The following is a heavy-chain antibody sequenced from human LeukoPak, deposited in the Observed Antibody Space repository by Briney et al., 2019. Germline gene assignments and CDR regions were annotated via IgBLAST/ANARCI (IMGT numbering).Heavy chain of an antibody. CDR3: ARAVSGDYVFSGWYFDL. D-gene: IGHD4-17*01. CDR1: GYTFTSYY. CDR2: INPNSGGT. V-gene: IGHV1-2*02. Sequence: GASVKVSCKASGYTFTSYYMHWVRQAPGQGLEWMGWINPNSGGTNYAQKFQGRVTMTRDTSISTAYMELSRLRSDDTAVYYCARAVSGDYVFSGWYFDLWGHGTLVTVSS. J-gene: IGHJ2*01.